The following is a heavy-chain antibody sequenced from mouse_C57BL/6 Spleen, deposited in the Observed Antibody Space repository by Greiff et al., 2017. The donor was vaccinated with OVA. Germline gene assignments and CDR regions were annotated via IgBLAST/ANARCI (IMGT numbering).Heavy chain of an antibody. CDR2: ISSGSSTI. CDR1: GFTFSDYG. Sequence: EVKLMESGGGLVKPGGSLKLSCAASGFTFSDYGMHWVRQAPEKGLEWVAYISSGSSTIYYADTVKGRFTISRDKAKNTLFLQMTRLRSEDTAMYYCAKGGYGSTLFAYWGQGTLVTVSA. D-gene: IGHD1-1*01. V-gene: IGHV5-17*01. CDR3: AKGGYGSTLFAY. J-gene: IGHJ3*01.